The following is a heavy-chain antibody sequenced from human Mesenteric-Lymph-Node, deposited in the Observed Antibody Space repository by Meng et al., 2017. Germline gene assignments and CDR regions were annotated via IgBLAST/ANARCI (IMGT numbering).Heavy chain of an antibody. V-gene: IGHV3-23*01. CDR3: AKGGPLVLMVYAIGSSDWFDP. CDR2: ISGSGGST. J-gene: IGHJ5*02. D-gene: IGHD2-8*01. CDR1: GFTFSSYA. Sequence: GESLKISCAASGFTFSSYAMSWVRQDPGKGLEWVSAISGSGGSTYYADSVKGRFTISRDNSKNTLYLQMNSLRAEDTAVYYCAKGGPLVLMVYAIGSSDWFDPWGQGTLVTVSS.